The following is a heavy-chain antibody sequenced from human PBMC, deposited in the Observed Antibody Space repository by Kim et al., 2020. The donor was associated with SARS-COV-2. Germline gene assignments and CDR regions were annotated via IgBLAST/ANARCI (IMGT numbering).Heavy chain of an antibody. V-gene: IGHV4-59*01. D-gene: IGHD1-26*01. CDR3: ARDGRDGLDY. CDR2: S. J-gene: IGHJ4*02. Sequence: SNYNPSPKGRVTISGDTSKNQFSLKLSSVTAADTAVYYCARDGRDGLDYWGQGTLVTVSS.